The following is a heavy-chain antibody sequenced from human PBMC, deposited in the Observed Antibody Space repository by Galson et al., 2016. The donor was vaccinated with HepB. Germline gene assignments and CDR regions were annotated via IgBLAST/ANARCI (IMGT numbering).Heavy chain of an antibody. D-gene: IGHD6-13*01. Sequence: SVKVSCKASGYTFTNYYMHWVRQAPGQGLEWMGVINPSGDITSYAQKFEGRVTVTRDTSTSTVYMELSSLKASDTAMYYCARRVLTGSWYVYYFDYWGQATLVTVSS. CDR3: ARRVLTGSWYVYYFDY. V-gene: IGHV1-46*01. CDR1: GYTFTNYY. J-gene: IGHJ4*02. CDR2: INPSGDIT.